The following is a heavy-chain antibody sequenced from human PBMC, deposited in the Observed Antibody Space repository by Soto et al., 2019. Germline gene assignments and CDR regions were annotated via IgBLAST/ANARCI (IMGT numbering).Heavy chain of an antibody. D-gene: IGHD3-3*01. J-gene: IGHJ5*02. Sequence: PSETLSLTCTVSNDSISSYYWSWIRQPPGKGLEWIGYIYYSGITNYNPSLKSRVTISIDTSKNQFSLKLSSVTAADTAVYYCARVRDFWSGYYWFDPWGQGTLVTVS. V-gene: IGHV4-59*01. CDR3: ARVRDFWSGYYWFDP. CDR1: NDSISSYY. CDR2: IYYSGIT.